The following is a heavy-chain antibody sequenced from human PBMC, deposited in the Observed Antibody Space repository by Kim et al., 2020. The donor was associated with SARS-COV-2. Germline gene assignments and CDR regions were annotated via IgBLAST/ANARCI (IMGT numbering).Heavy chain of an antibody. D-gene: IGHD3-22*01. CDR3: ARGRIVGQLWGYFDY. CDR1: GYIFTTYY. J-gene: IGHJ4*02. CDR2: IDPSVGSI. Sequence: ASVKVSCKASGYIFTTYYIHWVRQAPGQGLEWMGIIDPSVGSITYAQKFQGRITMTRDTSTGTVYMELSSLRSDDTAVFYCARGRIVGQLWGYFDYWGRGTLVTVSS. V-gene: IGHV1-46*01.